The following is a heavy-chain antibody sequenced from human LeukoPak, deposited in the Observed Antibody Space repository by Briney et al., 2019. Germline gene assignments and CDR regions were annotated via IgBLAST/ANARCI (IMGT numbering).Heavy chain of an antibody. Sequence: GGSLRLSCAASGFTFSSYWMHWVRQAPGKGLVWVSHINNDGSSTNYADSVKGRLTISRDNGKNTLYLQMNSLRAEDTAVYYCARGLSSSLDYWGQGILVTVSS. CDR2: INNDGSST. J-gene: IGHJ4*02. CDR3: ARGLSSSLDY. V-gene: IGHV3-74*01. CDR1: GFTFSSYW. D-gene: IGHD6-6*01.